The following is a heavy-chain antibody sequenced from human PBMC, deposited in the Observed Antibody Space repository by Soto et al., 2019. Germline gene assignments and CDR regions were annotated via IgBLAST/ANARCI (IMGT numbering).Heavy chain of an antibody. V-gene: IGHV3-21*01. Sequence: EVQLVESGGGLVKPGGSLRLSCAASGFTFSSYSMNWVRQAPGKGLEWVSSISSSSSYIYYADSVKGRLTISRDNAKNSLYLQMNSLRAEDTAVYYCARGGVGCSGGSCYTVRHYYSMDVWGKGTTVTVSS. J-gene: IGHJ6*03. D-gene: IGHD2-15*01. CDR1: GFTFSSYS. CDR3: ARGGVGCSGGSCYTVRHYYSMDV. CDR2: ISSSSSYI.